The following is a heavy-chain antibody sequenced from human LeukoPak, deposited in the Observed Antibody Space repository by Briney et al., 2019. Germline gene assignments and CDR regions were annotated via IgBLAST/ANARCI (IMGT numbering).Heavy chain of an antibody. Sequence: SETLSLTCAVYGGSFSVYYWSWIRQPPGKGLEWIREINHSGSTNYNSSLKSRVTISVDTSKNQFSLKLSSATAADTAVYYCARQLPYYGSGFDIWGQGTMVTVSS. J-gene: IGHJ3*02. CDR1: GGSFSVYY. D-gene: IGHD3-10*01. V-gene: IGHV4-34*01. CDR3: ARQLPYYGSGFDI. CDR2: INHSGST.